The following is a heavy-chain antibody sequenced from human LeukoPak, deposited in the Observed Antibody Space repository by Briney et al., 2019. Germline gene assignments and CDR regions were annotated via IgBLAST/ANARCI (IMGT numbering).Heavy chain of an antibody. Sequence: SETLSLTCTVSGDSISSYYWNWIRQPPGKGLEWIGCIYYSGSTNYNPSLKSRVTISVDTSKNQFSLKLSSVTAADTAVYYCAGAAPDYYGSGSYKWGFDYWGQGTLVTVSS. V-gene: IGHV4-59*01. CDR2: IYYSGST. D-gene: IGHD3-10*01. CDR3: AGAAPDYYGSGSYKWGFDY. J-gene: IGHJ4*02. CDR1: GDSISSYY.